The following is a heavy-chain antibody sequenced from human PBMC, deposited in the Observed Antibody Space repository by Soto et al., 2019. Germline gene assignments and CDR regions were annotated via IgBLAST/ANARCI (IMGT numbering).Heavy chain of an antibody. CDR3: ARVPGYDYVWGSYRPFDY. CDR2: ISAYNGNT. V-gene: IGHV1-18*04. Sequence: QVQLVQSGAEVKKPGASVKVSCKASGYTFTSYGISWVRQAPGQGLEWMGWISAYNGNTNYAQKLQGRVTMTTDTSTSPAYMDLRRLRSDDTAVYYCARVPGYDYVWGSYRPFDYWGQGTLVTVSS. D-gene: IGHD3-16*02. J-gene: IGHJ4*02. CDR1: GYTFTSYG.